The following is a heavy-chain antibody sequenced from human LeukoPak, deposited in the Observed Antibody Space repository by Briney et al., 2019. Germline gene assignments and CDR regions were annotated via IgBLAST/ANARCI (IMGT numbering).Heavy chain of an antibody. CDR3: ASDKIVGASRFDY. V-gene: IGHV3-21*06. D-gene: IGHD1-26*01. Sequence: GGSLRLPCAASGFTFNTYSMNWARQAPGKGLEWVSSIDSSGGYIFYADSVKSRFIISRDNAKDSLYLQMNSLRVEDTAVYYCASDKIVGASRFDYSGQGTLVSVSS. J-gene: IGHJ4*02. CDR1: GFTFNTYS. CDR2: IDSSGGYI.